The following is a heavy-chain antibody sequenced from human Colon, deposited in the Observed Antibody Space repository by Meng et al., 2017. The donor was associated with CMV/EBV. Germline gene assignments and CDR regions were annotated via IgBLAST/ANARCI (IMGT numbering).Heavy chain of an antibody. CDR1: GFMFSSYS. Sequence: GESLKISCAASGFMFSSYSMNWVRQALGKGLEWVSSISRDSSYTFYADSVKGRFTISRDNARDSLYLQMSSLRDEDTAVYYCARANPRPDPHYYESSGYVVWGQGTMVTVSS. D-gene: IGHD3-22*01. CDR3: ARANPRPDPHYYESSGYVV. V-gene: IGHV3-21*03. CDR2: ISRDSSYT. J-gene: IGHJ3*01.